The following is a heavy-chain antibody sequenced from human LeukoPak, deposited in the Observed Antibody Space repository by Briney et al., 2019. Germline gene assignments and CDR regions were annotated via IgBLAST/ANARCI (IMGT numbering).Heavy chain of an antibody. V-gene: IGHV3-23*01. CDR1: GFTFSSYS. Sequence: PGGSLRLSCAASGFTFSSYSMSWVRQAPGKGLEWVSIISDSGANTYYADSVRGRFTISRDNSKNTLYLQMNSLRAEDTALYYCARGGVVVVPAAMSNWGQGTLVTVSS. J-gene: IGHJ4*02. D-gene: IGHD2-2*01. CDR3: ARGGVVVVPAAMSN. CDR2: ISDSGANT.